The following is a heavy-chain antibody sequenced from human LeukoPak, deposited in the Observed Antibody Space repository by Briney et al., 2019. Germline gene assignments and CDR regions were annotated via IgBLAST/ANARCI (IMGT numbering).Heavy chain of an antibody. V-gene: IGHV4-59*01. Sequence: PLETLSLTCTVSGGSISSYYWSWIRQPPGKGLEWIGYIYYSGSTNYNPSHKSRVTISVDTSKNQFSLKLSSVTAADTAVYYCARSKTAQGSSSWGSLFWFDPWGQGTLVTVSS. CDR2: IYYSGST. D-gene: IGHD6-6*01. CDR1: GGSISSYY. CDR3: ARSKTAQGSSSWGSLFWFDP. J-gene: IGHJ5*02.